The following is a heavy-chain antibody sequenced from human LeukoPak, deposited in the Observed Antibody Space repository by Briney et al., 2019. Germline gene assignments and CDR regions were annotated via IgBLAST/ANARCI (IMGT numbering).Heavy chain of an antibody. CDR2: IYYSGST. D-gene: IGHD3-10*01. Sequence: KASETLSLTCTVSGGSISSSSYYWGWIRQPPGKGLEWIGGIYYSGSTYYNPSLKSRVTISVDTSKNQFSLKLSSVTAADTAVYYCARHSRGEGTPSDYWGQGTLVTVSS. CDR3: ARHSRGEGTPSDY. CDR1: GGSISSSSYY. J-gene: IGHJ4*02. V-gene: IGHV4-39*01.